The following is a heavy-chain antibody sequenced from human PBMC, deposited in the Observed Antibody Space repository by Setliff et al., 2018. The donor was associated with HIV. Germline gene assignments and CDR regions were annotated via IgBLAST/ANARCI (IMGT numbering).Heavy chain of an antibody. D-gene: IGHD3-10*01. CDR2: VSNCGDT. CDR3: ARGRDKYGPIDY. V-gene: IGHV4-59*01. Sequence: SETLSLTCTVSGDSIGTYYWSWIRQPPGKGLEWIGSVSNCGDTNYNPSLKSRVSLSLDTSKAQFSLKLTSVTAADTAVYYCARGRDKYGPIDYWGQGTLVTVSS. J-gene: IGHJ4*02. CDR1: GDSIGTYY.